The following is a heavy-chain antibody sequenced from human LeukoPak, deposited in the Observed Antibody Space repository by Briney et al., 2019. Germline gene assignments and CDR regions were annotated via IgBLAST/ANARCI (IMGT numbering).Heavy chain of an antibody. J-gene: IGHJ4*02. CDR3: ATITKQWLDPFDY. D-gene: IGHD6-19*01. V-gene: IGHV4-39*01. Sequence: SETLSLTCPVSGGSHSRSRHYWGGIRQPPGKGLEWIGSIYYSYSGTTYYNPSLKSRVTLSVDTSKNEFSLRLTSVTAADTALYFCATITKQWLDPFDYTGQGTPVTVSS. CDR1: GGSHSRSRHY. CDR2: IYYSYSGTT.